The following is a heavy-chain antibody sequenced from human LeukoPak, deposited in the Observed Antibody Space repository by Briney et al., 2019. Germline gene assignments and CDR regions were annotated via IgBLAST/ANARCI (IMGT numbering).Heavy chain of an antibody. D-gene: IGHD5/OR15-5a*01. CDR1: GGTFSSYA. V-gene: IGHV1-69*13. CDR3: ALPSTSYYYYGMDV. J-gene: IGHJ6*02. Sequence: RASVKVSCTASGGTFSSYAISWVRQAPGQGLEWMGGIIPIFGTANYAQKFQGRVTITVDESTSTAYMELSSLRSEDTAVYYCALPSTSYYYYGMDVWGQGTTVTVSS. CDR2: IIPIFGTA.